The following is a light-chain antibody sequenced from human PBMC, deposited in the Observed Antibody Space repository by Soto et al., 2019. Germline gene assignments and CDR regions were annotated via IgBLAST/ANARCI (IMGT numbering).Light chain of an antibody. CDR3: QQHNTYST. Sequence: DIQMTQSPSTLSASVGDRVTITCRASQYISRWLAWYQQKPGRAPKLLIYKASTLASGVPSRFSGSGSGTEFTLTISSLQPDDFATYYCQQHNTYSTFGQGTTVESK. CDR2: KAS. J-gene: IGKJ1*01. CDR1: QYISRW. V-gene: IGKV1-5*03.